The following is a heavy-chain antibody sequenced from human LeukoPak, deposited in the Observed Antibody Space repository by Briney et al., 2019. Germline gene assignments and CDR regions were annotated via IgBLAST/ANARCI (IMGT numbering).Heavy chain of an antibody. Sequence: GGSLRPSCAASGFTISSYWMSWVRQAPGKGLEWVANIRQDGGQTYYVDSVKGRFTISRDNAKNSLYLQVNSLRAEDTAVYYCARGSESRAVAGLYDYWGQGTLVTVSS. D-gene: IGHD6-19*01. V-gene: IGHV3-7*01. CDR2: IRQDGGQT. CDR1: GFTISSYW. CDR3: ARGSESRAVAGLYDY. J-gene: IGHJ4*02.